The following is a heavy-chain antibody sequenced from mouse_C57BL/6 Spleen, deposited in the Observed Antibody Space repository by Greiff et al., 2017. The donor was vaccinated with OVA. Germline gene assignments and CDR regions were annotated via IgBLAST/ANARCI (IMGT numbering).Heavy chain of an antibody. J-gene: IGHJ4*01. CDR2: IDPANGNT. CDR1: GFNIKNTY. V-gene: IGHV14-3*01. Sequence: EVQLQQSVAELVRPGASVKLSCKASGFNIKNTYIHWVKQRPEQGLEWIGRIDPANGNTKYAPKLQGKATLTGDTSSNTAYLQLSVLTSVYTAIYYVARYPGTADYAMDYWGQGTSVTVSS. CDR3: ARYPGTADYAMDY. D-gene: IGHD4-1*01.